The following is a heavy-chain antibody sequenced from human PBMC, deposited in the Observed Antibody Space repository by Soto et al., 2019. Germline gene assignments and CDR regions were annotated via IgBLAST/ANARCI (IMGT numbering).Heavy chain of an antibody. Sequence: QVQLVESGGGVVQPGRSLRLSCAASGFTFSSYGMHWVRQAPGKGLEWVAVIWYDGSNKYYADSVKGRFTISRDNSKNPLSLQMNSLIPEDTAVYYCASRGAGPEVDQWYFDLWGRGTLVTVSS. J-gene: IGHJ2*01. CDR3: ASRGAGPEVDQWYFDL. CDR2: IWYDGSNK. D-gene: IGHD3-10*01. V-gene: IGHV3-33*01. CDR1: GFTFSSYG.